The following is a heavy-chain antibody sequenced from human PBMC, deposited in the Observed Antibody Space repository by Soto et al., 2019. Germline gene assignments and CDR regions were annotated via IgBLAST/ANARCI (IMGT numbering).Heavy chain of an antibody. V-gene: IGHV1-69*02. CDR1: GGTFSSYT. J-gene: IGHJ4*02. D-gene: IGHD1-26*01. CDR3: ARPDSGSPAPNS. CDR2: IIPILGIA. Sequence: QVQLVQSGAEVKKPGSSVKVSCKASGGTFSSYTISWVRQAPGQGLEWMGRIIPILGIANYAQKFQGRVTITADKSTSTAYMELSSLRSEDTAVYYCARPDSGSPAPNSWGQGTLVTVSS.